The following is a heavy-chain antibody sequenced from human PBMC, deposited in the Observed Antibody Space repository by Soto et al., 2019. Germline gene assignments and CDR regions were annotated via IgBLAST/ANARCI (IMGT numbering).Heavy chain of an antibody. J-gene: IGHJ4*02. CDR1: GGTFSSYT. V-gene: IGHV1-69*02. CDR2: IIPILGIA. CDR3: ARVPRARYCSGGSCYER. Sequence: SVKVSCKASGGTFSSYTISWVRQAPGQGLEWMGRIIPILGIANYAQKFQGRVTITADKSTSTAYMELSSLRSEDTAVYYCARVPRARYCSGGSCYERWGQGTLVTVSS. D-gene: IGHD2-15*01.